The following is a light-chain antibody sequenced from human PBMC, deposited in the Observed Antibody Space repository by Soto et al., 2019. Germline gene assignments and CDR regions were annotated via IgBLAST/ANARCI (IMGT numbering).Light chain of an antibody. CDR2: SAS. CDR3: QQRNIWPPVT. Sequence: EVVMTQSPGTLSVSPGETATLSCRASQSVRSSLAWYQHKPGQAPRLLIHSASFRATGIPARFRGSGSGTDFTLTISSLEPEDSAVYYCQQRNIWPPVTFGQGTRLEIK. CDR1: QSVRSS. V-gene: IGKV3-15*01. J-gene: IGKJ5*01.